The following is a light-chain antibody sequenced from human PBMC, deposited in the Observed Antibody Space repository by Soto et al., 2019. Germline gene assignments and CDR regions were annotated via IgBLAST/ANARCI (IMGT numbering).Light chain of an antibody. CDR1: QSISSY. CDR2: AAS. Sequence: DIQMTQSTSSLSASVGDRVTITCRASQSISSYLNWYQQKPGKAPKLLIYAASSLQSGVPSRFSGSGSGTDFTLTISSLQPEDFATYYSQQSYSTPHTFGQGTKLEIK. J-gene: IGKJ2*01. CDR3: QQSYSTPHT. V-gene: IGKV1-39*01.